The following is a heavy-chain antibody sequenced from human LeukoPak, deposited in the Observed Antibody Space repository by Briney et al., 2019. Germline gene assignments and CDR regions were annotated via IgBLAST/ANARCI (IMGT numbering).Heavy chain of an antibody. D-gene: IGHD6-19*01. CDR1: GYTFTSYG. J-gene: IGHJ4*02. CDR3: ARDMSGWYYFDY. V-gene: IGHV1-18*01. CDR2: INPYNGNT. Sequence: ASVKVSCKPSGYTFTSYGISWVRQAPGQGLEWMGWINPYNGNTNYAQKFQGRITVTTDTSTTTAYMELRSQRSDDTAVYYCARDMSGWYYFDYWGQGTLVTVSS.